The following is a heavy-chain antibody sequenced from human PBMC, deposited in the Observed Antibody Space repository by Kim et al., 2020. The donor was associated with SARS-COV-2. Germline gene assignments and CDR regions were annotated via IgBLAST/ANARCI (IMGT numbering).Heavy chain of an antibody. CDR2: INAGNGNT. V-gene: IGHV1-3*01. J-gene: IGHJ3*02. CDR1: GYTFTNYA. D-gene: IGHD3-16*01. Sequence: ASVKVSCKASGYTFTNYAIHWVRQVPGQSLEWMGWINAGNGNTKYSQKLQGRVTITRDTSANTAYMELSSLRSEDTAVYYCARDWGDRTAFDIWGQGTMVTVSS. CDR3: ARDWGDRTAFDI.